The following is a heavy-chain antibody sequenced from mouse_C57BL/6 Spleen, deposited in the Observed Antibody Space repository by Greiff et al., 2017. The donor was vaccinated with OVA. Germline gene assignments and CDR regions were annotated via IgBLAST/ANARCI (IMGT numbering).Heavy chain of an antibody. V-gene: IGHV1-85*01. D-gene: IGHD4-1*01. J-gene: IGHJ1*03. CDR3: ARETGTYV. CDR2: IYPRDGST. Sequence: VQLQESGPELVKPGASVKLSCKASGYTFTSYDINWVKLRPGQGLEWIGWIYPRDGSTKYNEKFKGKATLTVDTSSSTAYMELHSLTSEDSAVYFCARETGTYVWGTGTTGTVSS. CDR1: GYTFTSYD.